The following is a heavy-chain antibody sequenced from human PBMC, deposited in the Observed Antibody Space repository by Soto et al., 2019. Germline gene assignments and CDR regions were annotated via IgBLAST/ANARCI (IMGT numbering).Heavy chain of an antibody. CDR2: INHDGTQK. Sequence: GGSLRLSCAASGFTLSSYWMHWVRQTPGKGLEWLANINHDGTQKYYVDSVKGRFTISRDNAQNSLYLQMNSLRAEDTAIYFCARTIGGAAAFWGQGTLVTVSS. CDR1: GFTLSSYW. D-gene: IGHD6-13*01. CDR3: ARTIGGAAAF. J-gene: IGHJ4*02. V-gene: IGHV3-7*01.